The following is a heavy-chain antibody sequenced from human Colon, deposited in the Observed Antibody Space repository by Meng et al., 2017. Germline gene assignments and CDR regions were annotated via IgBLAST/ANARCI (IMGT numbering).Heavy chain of an antibody. CDR3: ARKASGYSYSTN. J-gene: IGHJ4*02. V-gene: IGHV7-4-1*02. Sequence: QVQLVQFGAEVKKPGGSVNVSCKASGYSFTTFGINWVRQAPGQGLEWLGWINTNTQEPTYAQGFTGRYAFSLDTSVSTAYLQISSLESEDTAVYYCARKASGYSYSTNWGQGTLVTVSS. CDR2: INTNTQEP. CDR1: GYSFTTFG. D-gene: IGHD3-22*01.